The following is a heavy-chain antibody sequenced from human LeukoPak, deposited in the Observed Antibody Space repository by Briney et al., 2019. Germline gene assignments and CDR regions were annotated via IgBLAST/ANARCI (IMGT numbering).Heavy chain of an antibody. CDR3: ARGAPQTAMVDY. D-gene: IGHD5-18*01. CDR1: GGSFSGYY. V-gene: IGHV4-34*01. CDR2: INHSGST. Sequence: SETLSLTCAVYGGSFSGYYWSWIRQPPGKGLEWIGEINHSGSTNYNPSLKSRVTISVDTSKNQFSLKLSSVTAADTAVYHCARGAPQTAMVDYWGQGTLVTVSS. J-gene: IGHJ4*02.